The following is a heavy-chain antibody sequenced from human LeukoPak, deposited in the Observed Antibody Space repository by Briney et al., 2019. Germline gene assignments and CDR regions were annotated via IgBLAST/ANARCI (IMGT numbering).Heavy chain of an antibody. Sequence: GGSLRLSCAAAGFAFSNYAMSWVRQAPGKGLEWVSSLSGGGDSRYYADSVMGRFTNSRDNSKNTLYLQMNSLRAEDTAVYYCAKAVRSMVTGGGYFDSWGQGTLVTVSS. CDR2: LSGGGDSR. CDR3: AKAVRSMVTGGGYFDS. V-gene: IGHV3-23*01. CDR1: GFAFSNYA. D-gene: IGHD3-10*01. J-gene: IGHJ4*02.